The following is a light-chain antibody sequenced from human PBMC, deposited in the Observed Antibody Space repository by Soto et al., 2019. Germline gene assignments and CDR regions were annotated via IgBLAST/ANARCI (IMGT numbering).Light chain of an antibody. CDR1: QTVLHGSNY. Sequence: DIVMTQSPDSLAVSLGERATINCKSSQTVLHGSNYLAWYQQRPGQPPKLLIYWASTRESGVPGRFSGSGSETDFSLTLSSLQAENVAIYYCQQYYTTPVTFGQGTKVELK. CDR3: QQYYTTPVT. CDR2: WAS. V-gene: IGKV4-1*01. J-gene: IGKJ1*01.